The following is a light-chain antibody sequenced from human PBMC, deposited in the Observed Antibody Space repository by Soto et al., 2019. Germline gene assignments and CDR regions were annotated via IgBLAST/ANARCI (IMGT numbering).Light chain of an antibody. V-gene: IGLV2-14*01. CDR1: STDVGRYNY. CDR3: TSYTSTSTAV. CDR2: EVT. J-gene: IGLJ1*01. Sequence: QSALTQVASVSGSPGQSITISCTGTSTDVGRYNYVSWYRQHPDKAPKLLIYEVTNRPSGVSNRFSGSKSGNTASLTISGLQAEDEADYYCTSYTSTSTAVFGTGTKLTVL.